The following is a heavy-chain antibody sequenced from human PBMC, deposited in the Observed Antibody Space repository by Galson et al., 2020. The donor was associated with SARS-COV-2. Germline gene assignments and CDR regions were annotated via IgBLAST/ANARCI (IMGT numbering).Heavy chain of an antibody. V-gene: IGHV3-23*01. Sequence: GGSLRLSCVASGFSFGGYAMTWVRQAPGKRLEWVSDISGSGSTTYYGNSVKGRFSISRDNSKNTLYLQMSSLTGEDTAVYYCGKGSRGYTNYVFDSWGQGTLVTVSS. CDR2: ISGSGSTT. J-gene: IGHJ4*02. D-gene: IGHD4-4*01. CDR1: GFSFGGYA. CDR3: GKGSRGYTNYVFDS.